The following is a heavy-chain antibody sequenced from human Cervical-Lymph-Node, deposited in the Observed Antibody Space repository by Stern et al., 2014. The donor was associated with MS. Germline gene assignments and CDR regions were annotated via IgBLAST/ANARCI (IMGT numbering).Heavy chain of an antibody. D-gene: IGHD6-13*01. CDR3: AVAAVGTSWFDP. Sequence: QVQLVQSGAEVRKPGASVKLSCKASGYTFTSYGISWVRQAPGQGLEWMGWISVDNGNTDYAQKFQGRVTMTADTSTDTAYMELRRLRSDETAVYYCAVAAVGTSWFDPWGQGTLVTVTS. V-gene: IGHV1-18*01. CDR2: ISVDNGNT. CDR1: GYTFTSYG. J-gene: IGHJ5*02.